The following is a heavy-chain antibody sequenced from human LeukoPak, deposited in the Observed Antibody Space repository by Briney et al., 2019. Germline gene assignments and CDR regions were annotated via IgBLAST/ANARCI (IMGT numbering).Heavy chain of an antibody. CDR3: ARGGRDGDYIGWFDP. J-gene: IGHJ5*02. CDR2: INHSGST. CDR1: GGSFSGYY. V-gene: IGHV4-34*01. Sequence: SETLSLTCAAYGGSFSGYYWSWIRQPPGKGLEWIGEINHSGSTNYNPSLKSRVTISVDTSKNQFSLKLSSVTAADTAVYYCARGGRDGDYIGWFDPWGQGTLVTVSS. D-gene: IGHD4-17*01.